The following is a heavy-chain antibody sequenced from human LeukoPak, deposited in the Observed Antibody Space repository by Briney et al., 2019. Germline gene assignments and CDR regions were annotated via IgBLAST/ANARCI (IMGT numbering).Heavy chain of an antibody. CDR2: ISSSSSYI. CDR1: GFTFSSYS. CDR3: ASSGYCSSTSCAPFDP. Sequence: AGGSLRLSCAASGFTFSSYSMNWVRQAPGKGLEWVSSISSSSSYIYYADSVKGRFTISRDNAKNSLYLQMNSLRAEDTAVYYCASSGYCSSTSCAPFDPWGQGTLVTVSS. J-gene: IGHJ5*02. V-gene: IGHV3-21*01. D-gene: IGHD2-2*03.